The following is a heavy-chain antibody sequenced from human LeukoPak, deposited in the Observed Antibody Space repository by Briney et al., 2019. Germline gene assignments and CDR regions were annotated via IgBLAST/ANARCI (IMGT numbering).Heavy chain of an antibody. CDR2: IYSGGST. CDR3: TTSVFTGSWRGAFDI. D-gene: IGHD1-1*01. Sequence: PGGSLRLSCAASGFTVSSNYMSWVRQAPGKGLEWVSVIYSGGSTYYADSVKGRFTISRDNSKNTLYLQVNSLRAEDTAVYYCTTSVFTGSWRGAFDIWGQGTMVTVSS. CDR1: GFTVSSNY. J-gene: IGHJ3*02. V-gene: IGHV3-53*01.